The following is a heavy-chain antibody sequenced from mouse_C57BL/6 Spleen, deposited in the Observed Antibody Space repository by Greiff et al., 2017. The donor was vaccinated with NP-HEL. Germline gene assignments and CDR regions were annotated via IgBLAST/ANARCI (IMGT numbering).Heavy chain of an antibody. D-gene: IGHD1-1*01. CDR1: GYTFTSYW. CDR2: IYPGSGST. J-gene: IGHJ4*01. CDR3: ARYYGSSFYAMDY. V-gene: IGHV1-55*01. Sequence: QVHVKQPGAELVKPGASVKMSCKASGYTFTSYWITWVKQRPGQGLEWIGDIYPGSGSTNYNEKFKSKATLTVDTSSSTAYMQLSSLTSEDSAVYYCARYYGSSFYAMDYWGQGTSVTVSS.